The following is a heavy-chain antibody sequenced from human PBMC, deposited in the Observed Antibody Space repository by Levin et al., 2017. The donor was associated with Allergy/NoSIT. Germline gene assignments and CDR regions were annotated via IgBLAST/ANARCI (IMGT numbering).Heavy chain of an antibody. CDR3: ARKMVGHCSSTTCSNWFDP. J-gene: IGHJ5*02. Sequence: SETLSLTCTVSGGSISSNYWTWIRQPPGKGLEWIGYIYYSGSTNYNPSLKSRVTISVDTSKNHFSLKLSSVTAADTAVYYCARKMVGHCSSTTCSNWFDPWGQGTLVTVSS. D-gene: IGHD2-2*01. CDR1: GGSISSNY. CDR2: IYYSGST. V-gene: IGHV4-59*08.